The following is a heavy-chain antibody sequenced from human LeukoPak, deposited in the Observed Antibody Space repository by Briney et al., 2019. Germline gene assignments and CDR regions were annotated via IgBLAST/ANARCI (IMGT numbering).Heavy chain of an antibody. CDR3: ASYSSLDY. CDR1: GFTVSNNY. V-gene: IGHV3-53*01. D-gene: IGHD3-22*01. J-gene: IGHJ4*02. CDR2: IYSGGST. Sequence: SGGSLRLSCAASGFTVSNNYMSWVRQAPGKGLEWVSLIYSGGSTYYADSVKGRFTISRDNSKNTLYLQMNSLRADDTAVYYCASYSSLDYWGQGTLVTASS.